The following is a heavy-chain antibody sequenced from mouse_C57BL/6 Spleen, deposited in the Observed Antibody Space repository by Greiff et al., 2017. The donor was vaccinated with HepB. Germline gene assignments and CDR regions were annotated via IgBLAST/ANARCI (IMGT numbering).Heavy chain of an antibody. CDR3: ASLYYYGSSLDY. J-gene: IGHJ2*01. D-gene: IGHD1-1*01. CDR1: GYTFTSYW. CDR2: IHPNSGST. V-gene: IGHV1-64*01. Sequence: QVQLQQSGAELVKPGASVKLSCKASGYTFTSYWMHWVKQRPGQGLEWIGMIHPNSGSTNYNEKFKSKATLTVDKSSSTAYMQLSSLTSEDSAVYYCASLYYYGSSLDYWGQGTTLTVSS.